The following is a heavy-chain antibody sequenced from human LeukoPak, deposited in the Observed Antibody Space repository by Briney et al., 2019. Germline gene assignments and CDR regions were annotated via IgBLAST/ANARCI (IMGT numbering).Heavy chain of an antibody. V-gene: IGHV3-30-3*02. CDR2: ISYDGSNK. CDR3: AKRRPSLTNDY. Sequence: PGGSLRLSCAASGFTFNNYAMHWVRQAPGKGLVWVAVISYDGSNKYYADSVKGRFTISRDNSKNTLYLQMNSLRAEDTAVYYCAKRRPSLTNDYWGQGTLVTVSS. CDR1: GFTFNNYA. J-gene: IGHJ4*02.